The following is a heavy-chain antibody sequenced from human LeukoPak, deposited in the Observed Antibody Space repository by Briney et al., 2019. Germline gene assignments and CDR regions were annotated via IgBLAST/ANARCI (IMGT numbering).Heavy chain of an antibody. CDR3: ARRLAGTEDY. CDR2: MYYSGST. V-gene: IGHV4-39*01. Sequence: PSETLSLTWTVAGGSISSSSYYWGWIRQPPGKGLEWIGSMYYSGSTYYNPSLKSRVTISVDTSKNQFSLKLSSVTAADTAVYYCARRLAGTEDYWGQGTLVTVPS. J-gene: IGHJ4*02. D-gene: IGHD6-13*01. CDR1: GGSISSSSYY.